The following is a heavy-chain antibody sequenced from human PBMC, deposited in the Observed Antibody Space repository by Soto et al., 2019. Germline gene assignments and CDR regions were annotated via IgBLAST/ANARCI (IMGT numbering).Heavy chain of an antibody. CDR1: GFTFSDYT. Sequence: EVQLLESGGGLVQPGGSLTLSCAASGFTFSDYTMTWVRQAPGKVLECISVILSDYNTYYAGSVRGRFTISRDNSKNTLYLEMNSLRAEDTAVYYCARRTSGDFGYWGQGALVTVSS. J-gene: IGHJ4*02. CDR2: ILSDYNT. V-gene: IGHV3-23*03. CDR3: ARRTSGDFGY. D-gene: IGHD6-19*01.